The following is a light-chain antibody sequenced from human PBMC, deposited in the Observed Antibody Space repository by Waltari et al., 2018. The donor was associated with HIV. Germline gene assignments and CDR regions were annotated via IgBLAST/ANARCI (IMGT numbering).Light chain of an antibody. CDR3: QQYGSSPYT. CDR1: PSVSSSY. Sequence: EIVLTQSPGTLSLSPGERATLSCRASPSVSSSYLAWYQQEPGQAPRLLIYAATRRATGIPDRFSGSWSGTDFTLTISGLEPEDFAVYYCQQYGSSPYTFGQGTNLEIK. J-gene: IGKJ2*01. CDR2: AAT. V-gene: IGKV3-20*01.